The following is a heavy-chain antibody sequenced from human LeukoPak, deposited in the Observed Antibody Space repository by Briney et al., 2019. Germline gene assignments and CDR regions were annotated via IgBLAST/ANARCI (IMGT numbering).Heavy chain of an antibody. CDR1: GYNFATYW. D-gene: IGHD6-13*01. Sequence: GASLKISCKGSGYNFATYWIGWVRQTPGKGLELMGIISPGDSDTRYSPSFQSQVTISADKSISTAYLQWSSLKASDTAMYYGARLSGYNSSPGGWFDPWGQGTLVTVSS. CDR3: ARLSGYNSSPGGWFDP. CDR2: ISPGDSDT. J-gene: IGHJ5*02. V-gene: IGHV5-51*01.